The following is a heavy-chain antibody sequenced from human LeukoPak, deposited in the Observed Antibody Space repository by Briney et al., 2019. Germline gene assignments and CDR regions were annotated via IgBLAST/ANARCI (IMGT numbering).Heavy chain of an antibody. D-gene: IGHD3-22*01. Sequence: GGSLRLSCAASGLSFRTYAMTWVRQAPGKGLEWVSSISGSGATTYNADPLKGRFTISRDNSENTLYLQMNSLRAEDTAVYYCVKESTSSGYYYAPDYWGQGTLVTVSS. CDR3: VKESTSSGYYYAPDY. CDR1: GLSFRTYA. CDR2: ISGSGATT. J-gene: IGHJ4*02. V-gene: IGHV3-23*01.